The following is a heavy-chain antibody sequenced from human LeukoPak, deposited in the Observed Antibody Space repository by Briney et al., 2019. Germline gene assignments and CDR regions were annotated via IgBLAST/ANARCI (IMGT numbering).Heavy chain of an antibody. J-gene: IGHJ4*02. Sequence: PGGSLRLSCAASGFTFSSYGMHWVRQAPGKGLEWVAVISYDGSNKYYADSVKGRFTISRDNSKNTLYLQMNSLRAEDTAVYYCARGVGIAARPDYLGQGSLVTVSS. V-gene: IGHV3-30*03. CDR2: ISYDGSNK. CDR3: ARGVGIAARPDY. D-gene: IGHD6-6*01. CDR1: GFTFSSYG.